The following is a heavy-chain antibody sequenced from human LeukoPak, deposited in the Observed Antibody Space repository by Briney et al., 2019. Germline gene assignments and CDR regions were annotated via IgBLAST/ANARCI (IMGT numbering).Heavy chain of an antibody. J-gene: IGHJ5*02. Sequence: GGSLRLSCAASGFTVKDDFMSWVRQAPGKGLEWVSGISWNSGSIGYADSVKGRFTISRDNAKNSLYLQMNSLRAEDTAVYYCARGFLYAFDPWGQGTLVTVSS. CDR3: ARGFLYAFDP. CDR2: ISWNSGSI. CDR1: GFTVKDDF. D-gene: IGHD2-8*01. V-gene: IGHV3-20*04.